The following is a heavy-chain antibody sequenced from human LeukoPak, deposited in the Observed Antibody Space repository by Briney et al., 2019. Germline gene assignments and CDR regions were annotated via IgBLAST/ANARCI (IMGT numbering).Heavy chain of an antibody. CDR2: ISWNSGSI. V-gene: IGHV3-9*01. Sequence: PGGSLRLSCAASGFTFDDYAMHWVRQAPGKGLEWVSGISWNSGSIGYADSVKGRFTISRDNAKNSLYLQMNSLRAEDTALYYCAKDMGRGYGQIDAFDIWGQGTMVTVSS. D-gene: IGHD5-18*01. CDR1: GFTFDDYA. CDR3: AKDMGRGYGQIDAFDI. J-gene: IGHJ3*02.